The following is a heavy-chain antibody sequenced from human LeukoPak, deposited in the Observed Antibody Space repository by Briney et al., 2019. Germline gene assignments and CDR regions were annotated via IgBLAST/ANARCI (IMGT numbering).Heavy chain of an antibody. CDR2: FSPEDGET. D-gene: IGHD3-22*01. J-gene: IGHJ5*01. CDR1: GDTLSDLA. V-gene: IGHV1-24*01. CDR3: ARDLWNFYDDSGYYRDFDS. Sequence: GASVKVSCKVSGDTLSDLAMHWVRQAPGKGLEWMGGFSPEDGETIYAPKFQGRVTVTTDTSTSTVYMELRSLRSDDTAVYYCARDLWNFYDDSGYYRDFDSWGQGTLVTVSS.